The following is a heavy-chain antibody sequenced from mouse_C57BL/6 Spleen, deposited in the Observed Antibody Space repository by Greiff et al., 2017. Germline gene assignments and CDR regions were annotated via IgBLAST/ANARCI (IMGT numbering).Heavy chain of an antibody. D-gene: IGHD1-1*01. J-gene: IGHJ2*01. CDR3: TGGSSHYFDY. Sequence: VQLQQSGAELVRPGASVKLSCTASGFNIKDDYMHWVKQRPEQGLEWIGWIDPENGDTEYASKFQGKATITADTSSNTAYLQLSSLTSEDTAVYYWTGGSSHYFDYWGQGTTLTVSS. CDR2: IDPENGDT. V-gene: IGHV14-4*01. CDR1: GFNIKDDY.